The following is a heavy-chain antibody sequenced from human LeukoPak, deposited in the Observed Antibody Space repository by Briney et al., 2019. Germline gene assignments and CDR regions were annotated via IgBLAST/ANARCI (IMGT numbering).Heavy chain of an antibody. V-gene: IGHV3-23*01. J-gene: IGHJ4*02. Sequence: GXSLRLSCAACRFTFSSYAMSWVRQAPGKGLECVSVISVTNYNTYYADSVKGRFTISRDNSRNTLNLQMSSLRAEDTAVYYCARETYYGFDYWGQGTLVTVSS. CDR1: RFTFSSYA. CDR3: ARETYYGFDY. D-gene: IGHD3-10*01. CDR2: ISVTNYNT.